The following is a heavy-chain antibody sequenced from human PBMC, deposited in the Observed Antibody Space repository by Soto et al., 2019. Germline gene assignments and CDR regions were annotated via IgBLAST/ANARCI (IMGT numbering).Heavy chain of an antibody. J-gene: IGHJ4*02. V-gene: IGHV4-59*01. D-gene: IGHD3-10*01. CDR2: IYYSGST. CDR1: GGSISSYY. Sequence: SETLSLTCTVSGGSISSYYWSWIRQPPGKGLEWIGYIYYSGSTNYNPSLKSRVTISVDTSKNQFSLKLSSVTAADTAVYYCARERSGSYYFDYWGQGTLVTVSS. CDR3: ARERSGSYYFDY.